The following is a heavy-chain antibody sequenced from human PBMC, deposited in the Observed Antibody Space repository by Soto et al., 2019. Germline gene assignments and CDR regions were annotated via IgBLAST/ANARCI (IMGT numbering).Heavy chain of an antibody. V-gene: IGHV2-5*01. CDR3: AHSPGIVVVVAATQANWFDP. J-gene: IGHJ5*02. D-gene: IGHD2-15*01. CDR2: IYWNDDK. CDR1: GFSLSTCGVG. Sequence: QITLKESSPTLVNPTQTLTLTCTFSGFSLSTCGVGVGWIRQPPGKALEWLALIYWNDDKRYSPSLKSRLTITKDTSKNQVVLTMTNMDPVDTATYYCAHSPGIVVVVAATQANWFDPWGQGTLVTVSS.